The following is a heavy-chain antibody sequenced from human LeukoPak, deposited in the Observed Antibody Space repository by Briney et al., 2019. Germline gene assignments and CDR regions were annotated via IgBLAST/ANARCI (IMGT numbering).Heavy chain of an antibody. Sequence: SETLSLTCAVYGGSFSGYYWSWIRQPSGKGLEWIGEINHSGSTNYNPSLKSRVTISVDTSKNQFSLKLSSVTAADTAVYYCARRRIEVTMIVGLRRWFDPWGQGTLVTVSS. CDR2: INHSGST. D-gene: IGHD3-22*01. V-gene: IGHV4-34*01. J-gene: IGHJ5*02. CDR3: ARRRIEVTMIVGLRRWFDP. CDR1: GGSFSGYY.